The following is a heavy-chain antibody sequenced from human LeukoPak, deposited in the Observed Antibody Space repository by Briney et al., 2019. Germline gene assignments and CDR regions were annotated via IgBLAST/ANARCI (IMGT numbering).Heavy chain of an antibody. D-gene: IGHD2-2*01. V-gene: IGHV3-20*04. CDR3: VRDRCSSTSCHDSPNWFDP. Sequence: GGSLRLSCAASGFTFDDYGMSWVRQAPGKGLEWISGVNRNGGSTGYADSVKGRFTISRDNAKNSLYLQMSSLRAEDTALYYCVRDRCSSTSCHDSPNWFDPWGQGTLVIVSS. J-gene: IGHJ5*02. CDR1: GFTFDDYG. CDR2: VNRNGGST.